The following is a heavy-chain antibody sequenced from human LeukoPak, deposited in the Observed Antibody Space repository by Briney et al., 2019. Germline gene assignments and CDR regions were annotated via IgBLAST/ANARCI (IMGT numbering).Heavy chain of an antibody. V-gene: IGHV3-30*04. J-gene: IGHJ4*02. CDR1: GFTFSSYA. D-gene: IGHD6-19*01. CDR2: ISYDGSNK. Sequence: GRSLRLSCAASGFTFSSYAMHWVRQAPGKGLEWVAVISYDGSNKYYADSVKGRFTISRDNSKNTLYLQINSLRAEDTAVYYCARDHYSSGSYWGQGTLVTVSS. CDR3: ARDHYSSGSY.